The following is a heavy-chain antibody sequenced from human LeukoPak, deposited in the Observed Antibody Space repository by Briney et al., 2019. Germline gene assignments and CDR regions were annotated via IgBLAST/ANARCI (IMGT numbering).Heavy chain of an antibody. D-gene: IGHD2-21*02. CDR1: GFTFSSYA. CDR2: ISGSGGST. V-gene: IGHV3-23*01. J-gene: IGHJ4*02. CDR3: AKDVVVTASYFDY. Sequence: GGSQRLSCAASGFTFSSYAMGWVRQAPGKGLEWVSGISGSGGSTYYADSVKGRFTISRDNSKNTLYLQMNSLRAEDTAVYYCAKDVVVTASYFDYWGQGTLVTVSS.